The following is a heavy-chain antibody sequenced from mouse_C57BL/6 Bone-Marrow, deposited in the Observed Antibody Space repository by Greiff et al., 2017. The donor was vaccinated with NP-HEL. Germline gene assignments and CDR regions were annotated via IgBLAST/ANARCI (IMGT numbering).Heavy chain of an antibody. Sequence: DVKLVESGGDLVKPGGSLKLSCAASGFTFSSYGMSWVRQTPDKRLEWVATISSGGSYTYYPDSVKGRFTISRDNAKNTLYLQMSSLKSEDTAMYYCARQGTMVTTVDYWGQGTTLTVSS. CDR2: ISSGGSYT. D-gene: IGHD2-2*01. V-gene: IGHV5-6*02. J-gene: IGHJ2*01. CDR3: ARQGTMVTTVDY. CDR1: GFTFSSYG.